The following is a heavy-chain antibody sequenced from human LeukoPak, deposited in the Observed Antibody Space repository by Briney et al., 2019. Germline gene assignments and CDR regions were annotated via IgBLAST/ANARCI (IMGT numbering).Heavy chain of an antibody. Sequence: GGPLRLSCAASGFTFHAHGMIWVRQTPGKGLEWVSSIGRNGDSKGYADSVKGRFTISRDNARNSLFLQMDNLRVEDTALFYCARDKYYADSSGYFGVDYWGRGTLVTVSS. D-gene: IGHD3-22*01. CDR2: IGRNGDSK. CDR3: ARDKYYADSSGYFGVDY. V-gene: IGHV3-20*04. J-gene: IGHJ4*02. CDR1: GFTFHAHG.